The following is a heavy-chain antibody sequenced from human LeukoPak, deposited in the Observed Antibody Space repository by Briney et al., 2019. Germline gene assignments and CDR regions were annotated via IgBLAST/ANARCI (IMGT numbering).Heavy chain of an antibody. CDR1: GFTFSSYS. Sequence: PGGSLRLSCAASGFTFSSYSMNWVRQAPGKGLEWVSSISSSSSCIYYADSVKGRFTISRDNAKNSLYLQMNSLRAEDTAVYYCARDHIWFGEESSAFDIWGQGTMVTVSS. CDR2: ISSSSSCI. J-gene: IGHJ3*02. CDR3: ARDHIWFGEESSAFDI. D-gene: IGHD3-10*01. V-gene: IGHV3-21*01.